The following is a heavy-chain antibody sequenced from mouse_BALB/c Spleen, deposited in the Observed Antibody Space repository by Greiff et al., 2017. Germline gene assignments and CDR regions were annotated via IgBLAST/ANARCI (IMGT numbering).Heavy chain of an antibody. V-gene: IGHV3-6*02. D-gene: IGHD2-10*02. CDR2: ISYDGSN. J-gene: IGHJ4*01. CDR1: GYSITSGYY. Sequence: EVKLEESGPGLVKPSQSLSLTCSVTGYSITSGYYWNWIRQFPGNKLEWMGYISYDGSNNYNPSLKNRISITRDTSKNQFFLKLNSVTTEDTATYYCAREGYGNPYYAMDYWGQGTSVTVSS. CDR3: AREGYGNPYYAMDY.